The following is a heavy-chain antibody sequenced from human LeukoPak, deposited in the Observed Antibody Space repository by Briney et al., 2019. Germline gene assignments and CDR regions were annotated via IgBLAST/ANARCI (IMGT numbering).Heavy chain of an antibody. J-gene: IGHJ4*02. CDR2: ISYDGNNK. V-gene: IGHV3-30-3*01. Sequence: GGSLRLSCAASGFTLSSNALHWVRQAPGKGLEWVTGISYDGNNKYYTDSARGRFTISRDNSKNTLYLQMNSLRAEDTAVYYCARDVGAVGASPFDYWGQGTLVTVSS. D-gene: IGHD1-26*01. CDR1: GFTLSSNA. CDR3: ARDVGAVGASPFDY.